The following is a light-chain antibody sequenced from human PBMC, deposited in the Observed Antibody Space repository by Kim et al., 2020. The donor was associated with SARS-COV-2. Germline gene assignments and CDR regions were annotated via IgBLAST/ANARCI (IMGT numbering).Light chain of an antibody. CDR1: SLRNYY. J-gene: IGLJ2*01. Sequence: SSELTQDPAVSVALGQTVRITCQGDSLRNYYVSWYQQKPGQAPVVVIYGKNNRPSGIPDRFSGSSSGDTASLTITGAQAEDEADYYFNSRDSNGNHVVFG. CDR2: GKN. V-gene: IGLV3-19*01. CDR3: NSRDSNGNHVV.